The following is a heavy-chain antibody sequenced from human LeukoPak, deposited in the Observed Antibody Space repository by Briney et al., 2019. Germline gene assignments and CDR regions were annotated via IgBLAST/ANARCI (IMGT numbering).Heavy chain of an antibody. CDR1: GFTFSNYA. Sequence: GGSLRLSWAASGFTFSNYAMHWFRQAPGKRLEWVAMISYDESNQYYVDSVKCRFTISRDNSKKSLYLQMNGLRPDDTALYYCAREGAIVGNAFDLWGLGTMVIVSS. CDR2: ISYDESNQ. CDR3: AREGAIVGNAFDL. D-gene: IGHD3-16*02. J-gene: IGHJ3*01. V-gene: IGHV3-30-3*01.